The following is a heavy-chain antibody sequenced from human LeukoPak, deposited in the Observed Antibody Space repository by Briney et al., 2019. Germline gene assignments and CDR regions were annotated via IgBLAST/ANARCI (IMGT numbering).Heavy chain of an antibody. Sequence: SETLSLTYAVYGGSFSGYYWSWIRQPPGKGLEWIGEINHSGSTNYNPSLKSRVTISVDTSKNQFSLKLSSVTAADTALYYCARGSYGPGAFDIWGQGTMVTVSS. J-gene: IGHJ3*02. CDR2: INHSGST. CDR1: GGSFSGYY. CDR3: ARGSYGPGAFDI. V-gene: IGHV4-34*01. D-gene: IGHD3-10*01.